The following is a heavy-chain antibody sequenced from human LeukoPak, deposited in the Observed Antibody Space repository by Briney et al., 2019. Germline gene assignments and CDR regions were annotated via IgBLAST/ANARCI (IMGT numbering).Heavy chain of an antibody. Sequence: GESLKISCKGSGYSFTSYWIAWVRQMPGKGLEWMGIIYPGDSDTRYSPSFQGQVSMSADKSISTAYLQWSSLKASDTAIYYCARHGSYYYDSSGHSIDNWGQGTLVTVSS. CDR2: IYPGDSDT. D-gene: IGHD3-22*01. CDR1: GYSFTSYW. CDR3: ARHGSYYYDSSGHSIDN. V-gene: IGHV5-51*01. J-gene: IGHJ4*02.